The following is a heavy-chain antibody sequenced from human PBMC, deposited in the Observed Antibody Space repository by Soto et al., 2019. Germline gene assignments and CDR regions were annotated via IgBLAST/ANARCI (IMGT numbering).Heavy chain of an antibody. D-gene: IGHD3-16*01. CDR1: GGSISSYY. V-gene: IGHV4-59*01. Sequence: PSETLSLTCTASGGSISSYYWSWIRQPPGKGLEWIGYIYYSGSTNYNPSLKSRVTISVDTSKNQFSLKLSSVTAADTAVYYCAGVGGGVFNLWGKGKRSTVSS. CDR2: IYYSGST. J-gene: IGHJ6*04. CDR3: AGVGGGVFNL.